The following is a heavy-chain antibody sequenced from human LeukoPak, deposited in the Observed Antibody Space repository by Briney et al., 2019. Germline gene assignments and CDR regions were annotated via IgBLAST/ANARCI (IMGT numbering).Heavy chain of an antibody. Sequence: SSETLSLTCAVYGGSFSGYYWSWIRQPPGKGLEWIGEINHSGSTNYNPSLKSRVTISVDTSKNQFSLKLSSVTAADTAVYYCARGGTGGLYYYYYYMDVWGKGTTVTVSS. CDR1: GGSFSGYY. J-gene: IGHJ6*03. V-gene: IGHV4-34*01. CDR2: INHSGST. D-gene: IGHD1-14*01. CDR3: ARGGTGGLYYYYYYMDV.